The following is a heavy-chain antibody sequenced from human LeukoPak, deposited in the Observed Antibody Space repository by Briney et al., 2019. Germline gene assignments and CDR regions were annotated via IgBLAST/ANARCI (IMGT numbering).Heavy chain of an antibody. Sequence: PSETLSLTCTVSGGSISSYYWSWIRQPPGKGLEWIGYIYYSGSTNYNPSLKSRLTISVDTSKKQFSLKLSSVTAAATAVYYCAGLTVTSDAFYIWGQGTMVTVSS. J-gene: IGHJ3*02. CDR1: GGSISSYY. D-gene: IGHD4-17*01. CDR2: IYYSGST. CDR3: AGLTVTSDAFYI. V-gene: IGHV4-59*01.